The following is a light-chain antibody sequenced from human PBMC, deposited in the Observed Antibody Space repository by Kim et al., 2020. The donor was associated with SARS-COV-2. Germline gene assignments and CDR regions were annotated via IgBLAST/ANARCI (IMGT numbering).Light chain of an antibody. J-gene: IGLJ2*01. CDR3: QAWDSRSVV. CDR1: NLGEKY. CDR2: QDD. Sequence: SYELTQPPSVSVSPGQTATITCSGDNLGEKYVCWYQQKAGQSPVLVIYQDDLRPSGIPERLSGSNSGNTATLTISGTQAMDEDDYYCQAWDSRSVVFGGG. V-gene: IGLV3-1*01.